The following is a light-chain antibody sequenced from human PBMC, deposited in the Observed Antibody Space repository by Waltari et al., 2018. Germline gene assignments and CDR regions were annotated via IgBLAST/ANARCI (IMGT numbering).Light chain of an antibody. J-gene: IGKJ1*01. CDR1: QSIVVW. Sequence: DIQVTQSPPTLSASVGDRVTITCQASQSIVVWLAWYQQKPGKAPRLLIYKASYLESGVPSRFSGSGSGTEFTLTISSLQADDFATYYCLQYNSYPWTFGQGTKVEIK. CDR3: LQYNSYPWT. CDR2: KAS. V-gene: IGKV1-5*03.